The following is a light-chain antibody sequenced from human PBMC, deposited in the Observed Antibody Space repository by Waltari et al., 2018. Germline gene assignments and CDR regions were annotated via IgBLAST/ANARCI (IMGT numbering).Light chain of an antibody. CDR3: QQRSNWPPLT. CDR1: QSVSSY. Sequence: EVVLTQSPATLSLSPGERATLSCRASQSVSSYLAWYQQKPGQAPRLLIYYASNRATGIPAMFSGSGSGTDFTLTISGLEPEDVAVYYCQQRSNWPPLTFGGGTKVESK. J-gene: IGKJ4*01. V-gene: IGKV3-11*01. CDR2: YAS.